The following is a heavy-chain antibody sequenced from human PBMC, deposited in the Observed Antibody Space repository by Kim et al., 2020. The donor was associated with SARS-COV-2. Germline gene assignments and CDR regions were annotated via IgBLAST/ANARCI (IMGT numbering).Heavy chain of an antibody. V-gene: IGHV1-69*13. D-gene: IGHD3-16*01. CDR3: ARDKDDYVWGSYENYYYYGMDV. J-gene: IGHJ6*02. Sequence: SVKVSCKASGGTFSSYAISWVRQAPGQGLEWMGGIIPIFGTANYAQKFQGRVTITADESTSTAYMELSSLRSEDTAVYYCARDKDDYVWGSYENYYYYGMDVWGQGTTVTVSS. CDR1: GGTFSSYA. CDR2: IIPIFGTA.